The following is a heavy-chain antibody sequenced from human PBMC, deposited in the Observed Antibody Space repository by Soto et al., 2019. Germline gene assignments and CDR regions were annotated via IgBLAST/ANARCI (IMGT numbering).Heavy chain of an antibody. CDR3: AGLTIFGVVTPTDFDY. Sequence: QVQLVQSGAEVKKPGSSVKVSCKASGGTFSSYTISWVRQAPGQGLEWMGRIIPILGIANYAQKFQGRVTITADKSTSPAYMELSSLRSEDTAVYYCAGLTIFGVVTPTDFDYWGQGTLVTVSS. J-gene: IGHJ4*02. V-gene: IGHV1-69*02. D-gene: IGHD3-3*01. CDR1: GGTFSSYT. CDR2: IIPILGIA.